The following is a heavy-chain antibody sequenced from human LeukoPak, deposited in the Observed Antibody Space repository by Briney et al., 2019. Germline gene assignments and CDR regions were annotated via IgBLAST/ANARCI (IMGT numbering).Heavy chain of an antibody. CDR3: ARHRDYYDT. D-gene: IGHD3-22*01. J-gene: IGHJ4*01. CDR1: GGSFSGHY. Sequence: SETLSLTCAVHGGSFSGHYWSWIRQPPGKGLEWIGYIYSSGSANYNPSIKSRVIISGDTSKNQISLKLTSVTAADTAVYFCARHRDYYDTWGRGTLVTVSS. CDR2: IYSSGSA. V-gene: IGHV4-34*11.